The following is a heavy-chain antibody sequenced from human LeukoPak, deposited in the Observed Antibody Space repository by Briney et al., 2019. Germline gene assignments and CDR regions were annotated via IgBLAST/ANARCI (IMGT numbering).Heavy chain of an antibody. CDR2: ISWNSGSI. J-gene: IGHJ4*02. V-gene: IGHV3-9*01. D-gene: IGHD2-2*03. Sequence: GGSLRLSCAASGFSFDEHAMHWVRQAPGKGLEWVSGISWNSGSIGYADSVRGRFTISRDNTKNSLYLQMNRLRPEDTALYYCAKDMGTVVVPAAMGIDYWGQGTLVTVSS. CDR1: GFSFDEHA. CDR3: AKDMGTVVVPAAMGIDY.